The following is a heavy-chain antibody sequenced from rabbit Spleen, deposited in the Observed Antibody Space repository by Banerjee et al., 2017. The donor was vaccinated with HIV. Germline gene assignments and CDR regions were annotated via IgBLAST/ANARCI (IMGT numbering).Heavy chain of an antibody. J-gene: IGHJ4*01. V-gene: IGHV1S45*01. CDR1: GFSFGDRDV. D-gene: IGHD1-1*01. Sequence: QEQLVESGGGLVQPTGSRTLTCKASGFSFGDRDVMGWVRQAPGKGLEWIACINAATGKPVYATWAKGRFTISRTSSTTVTLRMTSLTAADRAAYFCARDLVGVIGWNFYLWGQGTLVTVS. CDR3: ARDLVGVIGWNFYL. CDR2: INAATGKP.